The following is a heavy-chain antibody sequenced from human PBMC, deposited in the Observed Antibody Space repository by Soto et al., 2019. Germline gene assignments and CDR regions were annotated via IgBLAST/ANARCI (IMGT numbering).Heavy chain of an antibody. J-gene: IGHJ4*02. CDR2: INHSGST. D-gene: IGHD5-12*01. CDR1: GGSFSGYY. CDR3: ARAQWLRGLIDY. V-gene: IGHV4-34*01. Sequence: SETLSLTCAVYGGSFSGYYWSLIRQPPGKGLEWIGEINHSGSTNYNPSLKSRVTISVDTSKNQFSLKLSSVTAADTAVYYCARAQWLRGLIDYWGQGTLVTVSS.